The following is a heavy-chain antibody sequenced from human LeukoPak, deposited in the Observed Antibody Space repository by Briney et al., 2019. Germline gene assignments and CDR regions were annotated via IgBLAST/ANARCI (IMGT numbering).Heavy chain of an antibody. D-gene: IGHD4-17*01. Sequence: KPSETLSLTCAVSGYSISSGYYWGWIRQPPGKGLEWIGNIYHSGSTCYNPSLKSRATISVDTSKNQFSLKLSAVTAADPAVYYCARGDDAYGDYALDYWGQGTLVTVSS. J-gene: IGHJ4*02. CDR1: GYSISSGYY. V-gene: IGHV4-38-2*01. CDR2: IYHSGST. CDR3: ARGDDAYGDYALDY.